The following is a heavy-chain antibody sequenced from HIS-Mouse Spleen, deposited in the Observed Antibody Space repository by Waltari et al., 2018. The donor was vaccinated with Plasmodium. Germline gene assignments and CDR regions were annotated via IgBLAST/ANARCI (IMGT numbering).Heavy chain of an antibody. Sequence: QVQLQQWGAGLLKPSETLSLPLAVSCGSFRGYYWGWIRQPPGQGLEWIGEINHSGSTNYNPSLKSRVTISVDTSKNQFSLKLSSVTAADTAVYYGARAYYDFWSGYRFDYWGQGTLVTVSS. CDR1: CGSFRGYY. J-gene: IGHJ4*02. CDR3: ARAYYDFWSGYRFDY. D-gene: IGHD3-3*01. V-gene: IGHV4-34*01. CDR2: INHSGST.